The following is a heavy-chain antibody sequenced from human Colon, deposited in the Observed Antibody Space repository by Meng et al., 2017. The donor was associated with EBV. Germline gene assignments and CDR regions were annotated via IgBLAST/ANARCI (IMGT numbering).Heavy chain of an antibody. CDR3: ARGNAYNAPSFDY. J-gene: IGHJ4*02. CDR1: GASISSNNW. Sequence: QVQLQESGPGLVGPWGTLSLPCAVSGASISSNNWWSWVRQPPGKGLEWIGEIYHGGNTNYNPSLKSRVTISVDRSNDQFSLSLSSVTAADTAVYYCARGNAYNAPSFDYWGQGTLVTVSS. D-gene: IGHD5-24*01. CDR2: IYHGGNT. V-gene: IGHV4-4*02.